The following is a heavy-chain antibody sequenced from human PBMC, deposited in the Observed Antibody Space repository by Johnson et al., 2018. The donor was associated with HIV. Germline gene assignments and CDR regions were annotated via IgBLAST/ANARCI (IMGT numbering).Heavy chain of an antibody. Sequence: VQLVESGGGLVKPGGSLRLSCAASGFTFSNAWMIWVRQAPGKGLEWVGRIKTKNDGGTTDYAAPVKGRFTISRDNSKNTLYLQMNSLRAEDTAVYYCARVAGTNEDYYDSSGPDAFDIWGQGTMVTVSS. CDR2: IKTKNDGGTT. CDR1: GFTFSNAW. J-gene: IGHJ3*02. V-gene: IGHV3-15*01. D-gene: IGHD3-22*01. CDR3: ARVAGTNEDYYDSSGPDAFDI.